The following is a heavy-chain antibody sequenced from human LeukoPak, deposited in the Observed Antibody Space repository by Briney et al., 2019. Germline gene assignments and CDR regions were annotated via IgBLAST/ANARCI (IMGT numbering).Heavy chain of an antibody. V-gene: IGHV3-66*02. CDR2: IYSGGST. CDR3: ARDSRYDSSGYYYWYFDL. D-gene: IGHD3-22*01. J-gene: IGHJ2*01. Sequence: GGSLRLSCAASGFTVSSNYMSWVRQAPGKGLERVSVIYSGGSTYYADSVKGRFTISRDNPKNTLYLQMNSLRAEDTAVYYCARDSRYDSSGYYYWYFDLWGRGTLVTVSS. CDR1: GFTVSSNY.